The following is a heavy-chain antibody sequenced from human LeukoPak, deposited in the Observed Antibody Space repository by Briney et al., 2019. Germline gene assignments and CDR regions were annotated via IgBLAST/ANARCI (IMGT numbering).Heavy chain of an antibody. CDR1: GFTFSNYA. J-gene: IGHJ4*02. V-gene: IGHV3-23*01. D-gene: IGHD3-22*01. CDR2: ISGSGDST. Sequence: PGGSLRLSCAASGFTFSNYAMSWVRQAPKQGLEWVSDISGSGDSTYYADSVKGRFTISRDNSKNTLYLQMNSLRAEDTAVYYCAKTHYSSGYLGYWGQGTMVTVSS. CDR3: AKTHYSSGYLGY.